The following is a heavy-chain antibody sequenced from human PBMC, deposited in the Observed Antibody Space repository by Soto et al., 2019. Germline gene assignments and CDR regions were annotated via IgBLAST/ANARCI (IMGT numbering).Heavy chain of an antibody. D-gene: IGHD4-17*01. J-gene: IGHJ4*02. CDR2: MNPNSGNT. Sequence: ASVKVSCKASGYTFTSYDINWVRQATGQGLEWMGWMNPNSGNTGYAQKFQGRVTMTRNTSISTAYMELSSLRSEDTAVYYCARGVLTVTTNTFDYWGQGTLVTVSS. V-gene: IGHV1-8*01. CDR3: ARGVLTVTTNTFDY. CDR1: GYTFTSYD.